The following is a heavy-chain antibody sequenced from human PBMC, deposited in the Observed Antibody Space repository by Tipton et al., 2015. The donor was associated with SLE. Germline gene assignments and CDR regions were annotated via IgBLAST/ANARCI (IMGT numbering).Heavy chain of an antibody. J-gene: IGHJ5*02. CDR3: AGEGSTEGWFDP. CDR2: ISYDGSNK. CDR1: GFTFSSYA. V-gene: IGHV3-30*04. Sequence: SLRLSCAASGFTFSSYAMHWVRQAPGTGLEWVAVISYDGSNKYYADSVKGRFTISRDNAKNSLYLQMNSLRAEDTAVYYCAGEGSTEGWFDPWGQGTLVTVSS. D-gene: IGHD2-2*01.